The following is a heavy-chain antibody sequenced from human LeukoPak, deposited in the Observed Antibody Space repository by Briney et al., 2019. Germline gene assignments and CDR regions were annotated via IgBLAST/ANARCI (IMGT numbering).Heavy chain of an antibody. V-gene: IGHV1-8*01. D-gene: IGHD6-13*01. CDR1: GYTFTSYD. J-gene: IGHJ6*02. CDR2: MNPNSGNT. CDR3: ARGLDRGIAAAGPLMDV. Sequence: ASVKVSCKASGYTFTSYDINWVRQATGQGLEWMGWMNPNSGNTGYAQKLQGRVTMTRNTSISTAYMELSSLRSEDTAVYYCARGLDRGIAAAGPLMDVWGQGTTVTVSS.